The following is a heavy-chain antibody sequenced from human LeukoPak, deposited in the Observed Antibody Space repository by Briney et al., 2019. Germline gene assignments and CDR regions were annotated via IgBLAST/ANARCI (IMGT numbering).Heavy chain of an antibody. CDR2: ISGSGGST. V-gene: IGHV3-23*01. D-gene: IGHD6-6*01. CDR1: GFTFSTYA. J-gene: IGHJ4*02. CDR3: AKDREQLPTSSFDY. Sequence: GGSLRLSCAASGFTFSTYAMSWVRQAPGKGLEWVSVISGSGGSTYYADSVKGRFTISRDDSKNTLYLQMNSLRAEDTAVYYCAKDREQLPTSSFDYWGQGTLVTVSS.